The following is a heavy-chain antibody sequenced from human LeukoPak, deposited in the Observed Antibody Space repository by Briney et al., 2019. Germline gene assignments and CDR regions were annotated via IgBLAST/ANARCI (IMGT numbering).Heavy chain of an antibody. D-gene: IGHD2-8*01. CDR3: AKSGIVLMVYAAHFDY. J-gene: IGHJ4*02. CDR2: IKQDGSEK. Sequence: GGSLRLSCAASGFTFSSYWMSWVRQAPGKGLEWVANIKQDGSEKYYVDSVKGRFTISRDNAKNSLYLQMNSLRAEDTAVYYCAKSGIVLMVYAAHFDYWGQGTLVTVSS. CDR1: GFTFSSYW. V-gene: IGHV3-7*01.